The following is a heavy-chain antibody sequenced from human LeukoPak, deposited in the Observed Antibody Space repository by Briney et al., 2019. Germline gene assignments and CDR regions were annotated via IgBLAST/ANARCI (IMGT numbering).Heavy chain of an antibody. Sequence: GGSLRLSCAACRFTFSSYSMNWVRQAPGKGLEWVSSISSSSSYIYYADSVKGRFTISRDNAKNSLYLQMNSLRAEDTAVYYCARVRGVSLGYWGQGTLVTVSS. CDR2: ISSSSSYI. D-gene: IGHD3-16*01. J-gene: IGHJ4*02. CDR1: RFTFSSYS. V-gene: IGHV3-21*01. CDR3: ARVRGVSLGY.